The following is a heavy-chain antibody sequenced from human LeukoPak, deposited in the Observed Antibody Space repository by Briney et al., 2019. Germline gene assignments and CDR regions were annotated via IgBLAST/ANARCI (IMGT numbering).Heavy chain of an antibody. V-gene: IGHV4-30-2*01. Sequence: SQTLSLTCTVSGGSISSGGYYWSWIRQPPGKGLEWIGYIYHSGSTYYNPSLKSRVTISVDRSKNQFSLKLSSVTAADTAVYYCARSGQLLLTNWGQGTLVTVSS. CDR1: GGSISSGGYY. D-gene: IGHD2-2*01. CDR3: ARSGQLLLTN. J-gene: IGHJ4*02. CDR2: IYHSGST.